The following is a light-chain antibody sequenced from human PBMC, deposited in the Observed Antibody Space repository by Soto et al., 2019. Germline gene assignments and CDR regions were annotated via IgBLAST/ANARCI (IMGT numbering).Light chain of an antibody. V-gene: IGKV1-27*01. CDR1: QGIRTY. Sequence: DTQMTQSPSSLSASIGDRVTVTCRASQGIRTYLAWYQQKAGKVPRLLIYAASTLQSGVPSRFSGSGSGTDFTLTISNLKPEDVATYYCQKYDRAPWTFGQGTKVEIK. J-gene: IGKJ1*01. CDR2: AAS. CDR3: QKYDRAPWT.